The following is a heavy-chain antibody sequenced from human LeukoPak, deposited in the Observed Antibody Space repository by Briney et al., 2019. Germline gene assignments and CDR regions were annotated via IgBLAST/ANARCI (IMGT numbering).Heavy chain of an antibody. Sequence: ASVKVSCKASGYTFISYGSSWVRQAPGQELEWMGWISTYNGNTNYAQKLQGRVTMTTDTSTSTAYMELRSLRSDDTAVYYCARDPDISTNWFDPWGQGTLVTVSS. D-gene: IGHD3-9*01. CDR2: ISTYNGNT. CDR1: GYTFISYG. V-gene: IGHV1-18*01. CDR3: ARDPDISTNWFDP. J-gene: IGHJ5*02.